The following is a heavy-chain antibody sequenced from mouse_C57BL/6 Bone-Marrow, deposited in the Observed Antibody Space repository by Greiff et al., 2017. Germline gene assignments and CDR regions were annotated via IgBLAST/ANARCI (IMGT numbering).Heavy chain of an antibody. CDR3: ARSPTGDAMDY. Sequence: VQLQQSGAELAKPGASVKLSCKASGYTFTSYWMHWVKQRPGQGLEWIGYINPSSGYTKYNQKFKDKATLAADKSSSTAYLQLSSLTYEDSAVYYCARSPTGDAMDYWGQGTSVTVSS. CDR2: INPSSGYT. J-gene: IGHJ4*01. V-gene: IGHV1-7*01. CDR1: GYTFTSYW.